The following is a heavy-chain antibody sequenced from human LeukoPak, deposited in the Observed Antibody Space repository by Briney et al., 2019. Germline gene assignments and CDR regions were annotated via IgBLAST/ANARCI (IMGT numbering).Heavy chain of an antibody. D-gene: IGHD3-22*01. CDR1: GFTFSSYW. Sequence: PGGSLRLSCAASGFTFSSYWMHWVRQAPGKGLVWVSRINSDGSSTSYADSVKGRFTISRDNAKNTLYLQMNNPRAEDTAVYYCARDFRYYYDTQANPWGQGTLVTVSS. CDR3: ARDFRYYYDTQANP. CDR2: INSDGSST. V-gene: IGHV3-74*01. J-gene: IGHJ4*02.